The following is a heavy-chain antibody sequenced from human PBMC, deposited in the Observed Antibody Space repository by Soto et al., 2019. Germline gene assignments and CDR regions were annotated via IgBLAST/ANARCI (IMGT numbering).Heavy chain of an antibody. Sequence: PGGSLRLSCAASVFTFGSYAMIWFPQAPGKGLEWVSAISGSGGSTYYADSVKGRFTISRDNSKNTLYLQMNSLRAEDTAVYYCAKVSSSWYPRPPYYFDYWGQGTLVTVSS. D-gene: IGHD6-13*01. CDR3: AKVSSSWYPRPPYYFDY. CDR2: ISGSGGST. J-gene: IGHJ4*02. CDR1: VFTFGSYA. V-gene: IGHV3-23*01.